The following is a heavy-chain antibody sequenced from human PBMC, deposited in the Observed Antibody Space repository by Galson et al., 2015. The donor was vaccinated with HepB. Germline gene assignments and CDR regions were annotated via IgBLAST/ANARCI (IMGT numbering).Heavy chain of an antibody. CDR1: GFTFSSYA. D-gene: IGHD5-12*01. V-gene: IGHV3-30-3*01. CDR3: ARDGAMSGYADY. J-gene: IGHJ4*02. CDR2: ISYDGSNK. Sequence: SLRLSCAASGFTFSSYAMHWVRQAPGKGLEWVAVISYDGSNKYYADSVKGRFTISRDNSKNTLYLQMNSLRAEDTAVYYCARDGAMSGYADYWGQGTLVTVSS.